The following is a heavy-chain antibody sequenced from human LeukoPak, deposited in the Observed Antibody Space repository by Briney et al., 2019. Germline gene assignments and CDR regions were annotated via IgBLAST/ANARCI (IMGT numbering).Heavy chain of an antibody. V-gene: IGHV3-23*01. J-gene: IGHJ4*02. CDR3: AKGRSSGYYYQLVDY. Sequence: GGPLRLSCAASGFTFSGYAMSWVRQAPAKGLEGVSAISGSGGSTYYADSVKGRFTISRDNSKNTLYLQMNSLRAEDTAVYYCAKGRSSGYYYQLVDYWGQGTLVTVSS. D-gene: IGHD3-22*01. CDR1: GFTFSGYA. CDR2: ISGSGGST.